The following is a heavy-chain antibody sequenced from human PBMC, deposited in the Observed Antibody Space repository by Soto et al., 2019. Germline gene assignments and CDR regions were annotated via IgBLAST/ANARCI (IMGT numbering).Heavy chain of an antibody. Sequence: QVQLQESGPGLVKPSQTLSLTCTVSGGSISSGGYFWSWIRQHPGKGLEWIGDINYRGSTYSNPSLKSRVTISVDTSKNQSSLKLSTVPAADTAVYYCAREILLWFGEVPPRAHDAFDIGGQGTMVTISS. J-gene: IGHJ3*02. CDR3: AREILLWFGEVPPRAHDAFDI. V-gene: IGHV4-31*03. CDR1: GGSISSGGYF. CDR2: INYRGST. D-gene: IGHD3-10*01.